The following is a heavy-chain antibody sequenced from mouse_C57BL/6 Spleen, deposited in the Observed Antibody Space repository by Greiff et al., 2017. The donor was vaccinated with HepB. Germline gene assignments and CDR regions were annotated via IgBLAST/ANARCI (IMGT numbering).Heavy chain of an antibody. V-gene: IGHV1-7*01. Sequence: VQLQESGAELAKPGASVKLSCKASGYTFTSYWMHWVKQRPGQGLEWIGYINPSSGYTKYNQKFKDKATLTADKSSSTAYMQLSSLTDEDSAVYYCARGDDYDVRAMDYWGQGTSVTVSS. CDR1: GYTFTSYW. CDR3: ARGDDYDVRAMDY. D-gene: IGHD2-4*01. J-gene: IGHJ4*01. CDR2: INPSSGYT.